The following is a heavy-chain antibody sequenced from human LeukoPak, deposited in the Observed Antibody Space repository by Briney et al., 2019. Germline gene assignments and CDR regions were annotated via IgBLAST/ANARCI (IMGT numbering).Heavy chain of an antibody. J-gene: IGHJ4*02. CDR1: SGSISTYH. Sequence: SETLSLTCTVSSGSISTYHWTWIRQTPGKGQEWIGYIYYSGGTTYNPSLKSRVTMSADTSKHQFSLRLTSVTAADTAIYYCARAGGSVGWYGTIDSWGQGTLVTVSS. D-gene: IGHD6-19*01. V-gene: IGHV4-59*08. CDR3: ARAGGSVGWYGTIDS. CDR2: IYYSGGT.